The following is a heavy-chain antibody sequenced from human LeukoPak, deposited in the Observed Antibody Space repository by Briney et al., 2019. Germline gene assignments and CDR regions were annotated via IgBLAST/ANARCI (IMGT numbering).Heavy chain of an antibody. V-gene: IGHV4-59*01. CDR1: GXSISSYY. D-gene: IGHD3-10*01. J-gene: IGHJ3*02. Sequence: SETLSLTCTVSGXSISSYYWSWIRQPPGKGREWIGYIYYSGSTNYNPSLKSRVTISVDTSKNQFSLKLSSVTAADTAVYYCARVYGSDAFDIWGQGTMVTVSS. CDR2: IYYSGST. CDR3: ARVYGSDAFDI.